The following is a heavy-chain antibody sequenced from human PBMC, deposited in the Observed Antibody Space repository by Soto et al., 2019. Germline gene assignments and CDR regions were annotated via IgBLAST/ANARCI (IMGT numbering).Heavy chain of an antibody. CDR2: TYYGSKWYN. V-gene: IGHV6-1*01. D-gene: IGHD2-15*01. CDR1: GDSVSSNSAA. J-gene: IGHJ4*02. Sequence: SQTLSLTCAISGDSVSSNSAAWNWIRQSPSRGLEWLGRTYYGSKWYNDYAVSVKSRITVNPDTSKNQFSLQLNSVTPEDTAVYYCARGPRGYCSGGSCPNGGLDYWGQGTLVIVSS. CDR3: ARGPRGYCSGGSCPNGGLDY.